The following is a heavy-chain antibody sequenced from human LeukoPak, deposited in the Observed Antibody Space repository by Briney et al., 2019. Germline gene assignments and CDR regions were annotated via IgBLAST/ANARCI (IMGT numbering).Heavy chain of an antibody. CDR1: GFTFDDYA. J-gene: IGHJ4*02. D-gene: IGHD6-13*01. CDR2: ISWNSGSI. V-gene: IGHV3-9*01. CDR3: TKSSSSWCFDY. Sequence: PGRSLRLSCAASGFTFDDYAMHWVRQAPGKGLEWVSGISWNSGSIGYADSVKGRFTISRDNSKNTLYLQMNSLRVEDTAVYYCTKSSSSWCFDYWGQGTLVTVSS.